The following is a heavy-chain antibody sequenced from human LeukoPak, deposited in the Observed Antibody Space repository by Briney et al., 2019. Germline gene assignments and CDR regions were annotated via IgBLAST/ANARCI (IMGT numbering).Heavy chain of an antibody. Sequence: GGSLRLSCAASGFTFSSYAMHWVRQAPGKGLEWVAVISYDGSNKYCADSVKGRFTISRDNSKNTLYLQMNSLRAEDTAVYYCASARYSSGWSNPFDHWGQGTLVTVSS. CDR2: ISYDGSNK. CDR3: ASARYSSGWSNPFDH. D-gene: IGHD6-19*01. J-gene: IGHJ4*02. CDR1: GFTFSSYA. V-gene: IGHV3-30-3*01.